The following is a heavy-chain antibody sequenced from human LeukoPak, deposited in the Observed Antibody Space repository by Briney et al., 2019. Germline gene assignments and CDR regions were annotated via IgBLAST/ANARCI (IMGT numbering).Heavy chain of an antibody. J-gene: IGHJ4*02. CDR1: GYPISSNYY. CDR2: IFHAGKT. CDR3: ARQRTSSSWYRGDYFDY. V-gene: IGHV4-38-2*01. D-gene: IGHD6-13*01. Sequence: SETLSLTCAVSGYPISSNYYWGWIRLPPEKGLEWIANIFHAGKTFYNPSLKSRVTISVDTSKNQFSLKLSSVTAADTAVYYCARQRTSSSWYRGDYFDYWGQGTLVTVSS.